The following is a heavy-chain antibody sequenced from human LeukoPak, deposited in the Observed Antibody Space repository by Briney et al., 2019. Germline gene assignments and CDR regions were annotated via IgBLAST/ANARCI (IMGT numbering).Heavy chain of an antibody. J-gene: IGHJ4*02. CDR2: ISSSSSYR. CDR1: GFTFSSYS. CDR3: ARGADGGDY. Sequence: GGSLRLSCAASGFTFSSYSMNWVRQAPGRGLEWVSSISSSSSYRYYADSVKGRFTISRDSAKNSLYLQMNSLRAEDTAVYYCARGADGGDYWGQGTLVTVSS. V-gene: IGHV3-21*01. D-gene: IGHD3-10*01.